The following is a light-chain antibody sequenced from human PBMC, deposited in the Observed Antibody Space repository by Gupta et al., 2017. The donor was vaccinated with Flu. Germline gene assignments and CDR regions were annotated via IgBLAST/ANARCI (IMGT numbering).Light chain of an antibody. V-gene: IGLV3-1*01. Sequence: SGDKLGDKYTCWYQQKPGQSPVLVIYQDNKRPSGIPERFSGFNSGNIATLTISGTQAMDEADYYCQAWDSTTNWVFGGGTKLTVL. J-gene: IGLJ3*02. CDR3: QAWDSTTNWV. CDR2: QDN. CDR1: KLGDKY.